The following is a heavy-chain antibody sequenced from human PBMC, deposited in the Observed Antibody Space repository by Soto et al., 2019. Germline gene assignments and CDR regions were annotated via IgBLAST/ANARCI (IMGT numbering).Heavy chain of an antibody. CDR3: ARVGPWVPYYYDSSPYTFENWFDH. V-gene: IGHV4-38-2*02. CDR1: GYSISSGSS. Sequence: PXETLSLPCSVAGYSISSGSSWGWLRPPPVKGLAWIGSIYHGGSTYYNPSLNSRVTLSIDTTNNHVSLILNSVTAADTAVDYCARVGPWVPYYYDSSPYTFENWFDHWGQGPLVTVSS. J-gene: IGHJ5*02. CDR2: IYHGGST. D-gene: IGHD3-22*01.